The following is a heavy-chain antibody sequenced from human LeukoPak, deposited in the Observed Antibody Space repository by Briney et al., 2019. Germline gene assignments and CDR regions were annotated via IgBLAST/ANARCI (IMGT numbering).Heavy chain of an antibody. V-gene: IGHV4-61*02. J-gene: IGHJ5*02. CDR2: IYTSGST. D-gene: IGHD3-16*01. CDR3: ARDLGGKFDP. CDR1: GGSISSGSYY. Sequence: PSETLSLTCTVSGGSISSGSYYWSWIRQPAGKGLEWIGRIYTSGSTNYNPSLKSRVTISVDTSKNQFSLKLSSVTAADTAVHYCARDLGGKFDPWGQGTLVTVSS.